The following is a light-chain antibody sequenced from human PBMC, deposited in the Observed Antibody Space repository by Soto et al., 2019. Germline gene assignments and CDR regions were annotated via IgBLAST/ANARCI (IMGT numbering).Light chain of an antibody. CDR3: QQYNSWPLT. V-gene: IGKV3-11*01. CDR1: QNIRTY. CDR2: DAF. Sequence: VLTQSPATLSLSPGARATLSCRASQNIRTYLAWYQQKPGQAPRLLIYDAFQRATGIPARFSGSGSGTDFTLTISSLQSEDFAVYYCQQYNSWPLTFGGGTKVEIK. J-gene: IGKJ4*01.